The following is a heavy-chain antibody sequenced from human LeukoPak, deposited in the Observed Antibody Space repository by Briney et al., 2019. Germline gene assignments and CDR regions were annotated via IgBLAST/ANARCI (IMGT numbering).Heavy chain of an antibody. CDR2: IYTSGST. Sequence: PSETLSLTCTVSGGSISSGSYYWSWIRQPAGKGLEWIGRIYTSGSTNYNPSLKSRVTISVDTSKNQFSLKLSSVTAADTAVYYCARGSLLEWHRRGAFDIWGQGTMVTVSS. D-gene: IGHD3-3*01. CDR3: ARGSLLEWHRRGAFDI. V-gene: IGHV4-61*02. CDR1: GGSISSGSYY. J-gene: IGHJ3*02.